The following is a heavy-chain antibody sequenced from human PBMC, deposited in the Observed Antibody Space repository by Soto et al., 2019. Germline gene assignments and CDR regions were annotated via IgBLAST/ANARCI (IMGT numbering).Heavy chain of an antibody. CDR2: ISWNSGSI. V-gene: IGHV3-9*01. Sequence: GGSLRLSCAASGFTFDDYAMHWVRQAPGKGLEWVSGISWNSGSIGYADSVKGRFTISRDNAKNSLYLQMNSLRAEDTALYYCAKNLGELSLFAFDIWGQGTMVTVSS. D-gene: IGHD3-16*02. CDR3: AKNLGELSLFAFDI. CDR1: GFTFDDYA. J-gene: IGHJ3*02.